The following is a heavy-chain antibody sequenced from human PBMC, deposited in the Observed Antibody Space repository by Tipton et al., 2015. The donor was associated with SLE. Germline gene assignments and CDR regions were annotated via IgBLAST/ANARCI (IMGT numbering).Heavy chain of an antibody. Sequence: TLSLTCAVYGGAFSGYYWTWIRQSPEKGLEWIGEIYHSGSSNYNPSLKSRVTMSIDTSKKRFSLKLTSVTAADTAMYYCARGGVEGSKWNIPDYWGQGTLVTVSS. CDR1: GGAFSGYY. J-gene: IGHJ4*02. CDR2: IYHSGSS. CDR3: ARGGVEGSKWNIPDY. D-gene: IGHD1/OR15-1a*01. V-gene: IGHV4-34*01.